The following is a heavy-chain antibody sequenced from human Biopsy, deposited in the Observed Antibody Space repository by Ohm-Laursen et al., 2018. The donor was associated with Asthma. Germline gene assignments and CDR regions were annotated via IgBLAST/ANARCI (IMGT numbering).Heavy chain of an antibody. CDR3: ARTYYDFLTGQVNDTFGI. CDR2: INAGNGNT. D-gene: IGHD3-9*01. Sequence: SVKVSCKASGYTFINYAIHWVRQAPGQRLEWMGWINAGNGNTKYSQKFQGRVTITRDTSASTAYMDLSSLRSEDTAVYYCARTYYDFLTGQVNDTFGIWGQGTVVTVSS. CDR1: GYTFINYA. J-gene: IGHJ3*02. V-gene: IGHV1-3*01.